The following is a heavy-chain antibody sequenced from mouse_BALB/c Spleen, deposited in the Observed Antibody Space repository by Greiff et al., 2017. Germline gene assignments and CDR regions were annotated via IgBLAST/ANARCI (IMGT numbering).Heavy chain of an antibody. V-gene: IGHV1-9*01. CDR3: AREANTVKGAWFAY. Sequence: QVQLQQSGAELMKPGASVKISCKATGYTFSSYWIEWVKQRPGHGLEWIGEILPGSGSTNYNEKFKGKATFTADTSSNTAYMQLSSLTSEDSAVYYCAREANTVKGAWFAYGGQGTLVTVSA. J-gene: IGHJ3*01. CDR1: GYTFSSYW. D-gene: IGHD1-1*01. CDR2: ILPGSGST.